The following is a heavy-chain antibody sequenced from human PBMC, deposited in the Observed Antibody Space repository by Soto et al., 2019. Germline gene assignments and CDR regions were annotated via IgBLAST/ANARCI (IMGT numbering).Heavy chain of an antibody. V-gene: IGHV4-39*01. D-gene: IGHD2-2*01. CDR2: IYYSGST. CDR3: AGSVVVPAAIYYYYYMDV. Sequence: SETLSLTCTVSGGSISSSSYYWGWIRQPPGKGLEWIGSIYYSGSTYYNPSLKSRVTISVDTSKNQFSLKLSSVTAADTAVYYCAGSVVVPAAIYYYYYMDVWGKGTTVTVSS. J-gene: IGHJ6*03. CDR1: GGSISSSSYY.